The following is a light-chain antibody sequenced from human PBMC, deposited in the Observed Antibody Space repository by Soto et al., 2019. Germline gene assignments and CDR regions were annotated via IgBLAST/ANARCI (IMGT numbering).Light chain of an antibody. CDR1: QSILYSSNNKNY. CDR2: WAS. Sequence: DIVMTQSPDSLAVSLGESATINCKSSQSILYSSNNKNYLAWYQQKLGQPPKLLIYWASTRESGVPDRFSGSGSGADFTLHINNVQAEDVAVYYCQQYYATPRTFGQGTKVEIK. J-gene: IGKJ1*01. CDR3: QQYYATPRT. V-gene: IGKV4-1*01.